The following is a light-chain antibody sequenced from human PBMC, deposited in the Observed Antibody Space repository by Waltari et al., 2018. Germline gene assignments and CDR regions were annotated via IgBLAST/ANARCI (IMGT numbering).Light chain of an antibody. Sequence: EIVLTQSPATLSLSPGERATLSCRASQSVNWYLAWYQQRPGQAPRLIIYDTSTRATGIPARFSGSGSETDFTLTISSLEPDDSAVDYCQQRRNWPLTFGGGTKVEIK. J-gene: IGKJ4*01. CDR1: QSVNWY. CDR3: QQRRNWPLT. CDR2: DTS. V-gene: IGKV3-11*01.